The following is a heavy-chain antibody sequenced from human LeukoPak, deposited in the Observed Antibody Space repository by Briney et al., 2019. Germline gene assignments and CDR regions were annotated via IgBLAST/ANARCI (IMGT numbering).Heavy chain of an antibody. D-gene: IGHD4-17*01. CDR2: IRDDGTNK. Sequence: GGSLRLSCAASGFSFRTYGMHWVRQAPGKGLEWVALIRDDGTNKYYADSVKGRFTISGDISKNTLYLQLNSLRAEDTAAYYCAKDAYADYDLRYWGQGTLVTVSS. CDR3: AKDAYADYDLRY. V-gene: IGHV3-30*02. CDR1: GFSFRTYG. J-gene: IGHJ4*02.